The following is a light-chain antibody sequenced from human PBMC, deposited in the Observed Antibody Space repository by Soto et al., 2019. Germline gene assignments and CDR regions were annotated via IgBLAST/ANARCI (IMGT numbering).Light chain of an antibody. Sequence: EIVLTQSPGTLSLSPGERATLSCRASQSVSSSYLAWYQQKPGQAPRLLIYGASSRATGIPDRFSGSGSGTDFTLTISRLGPEDFAVYYCQQYGSSHLTFGGGTKVEIK. CDR2: GAS. CDR3: QQYGSSHLT. J-gene: IGKJ4*01. V-gene: IGKV3-20*01. CDR1: QSVSSSY.